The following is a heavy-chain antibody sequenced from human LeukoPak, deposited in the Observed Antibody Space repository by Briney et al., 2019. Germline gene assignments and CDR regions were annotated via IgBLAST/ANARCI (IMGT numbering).Heavy chain of an antibody. CDR2: ISRSSSYI. V-gene: IGHV3-21*01. D-gene: IGHD3-3*01. J-gene: IGHJ5*02. CDR3: ARVEESASFDP. Sequence: GGSLRLSCTASGFTFGDYAMNWVRQAPGKGLEWVSSISRSSSYIYYADSVKGRFTISRDNAKNSLYLQMNSLRAEDTAVYYCARVEESASFDPWGQGTLVTVSS. CDR1: GFTFGDYA.